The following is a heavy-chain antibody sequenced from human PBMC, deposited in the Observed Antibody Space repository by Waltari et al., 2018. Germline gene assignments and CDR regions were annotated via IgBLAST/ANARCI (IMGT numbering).Heavy chain of an antibody. CDR1: GGSISSYY. Sequence: QVQLQESGPGLVKPSETLSLPCTVSGGSISSYYWSWIRPPPGKGLEWIGYIYYSGSTNYNPSLKSRVTISVDTSKNQFSLKLSSVTAADTAVYYCARGWDCSGGSCYSDRDEYCQHWGQGTLVTVSS. CDR3: ARGWDCSGGSCYSDRDEYCQH. J-gene: IGHJ1*01. D-gene: IGHD2-15*01. V-gene: IGHV4-59*01. CDR2: IYYSGST.